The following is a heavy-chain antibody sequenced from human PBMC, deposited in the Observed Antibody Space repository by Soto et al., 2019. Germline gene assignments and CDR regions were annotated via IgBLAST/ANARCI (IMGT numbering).Heavy chain of an antibody. CDR3: ARVRSIFGVVIMANWFDP. D-gene: IGHD3-3*01. Sequence: SETLSLTCTVSGGSISSGGYCWSWIRQHPGKGLEWIGYIYYSGSTYYNPSLKSRVTISVDTSKNQFSLKLSSVTAADTAVYYCARVRSIFGVVIMANWFDPWGQGTLVTVSS. CDR1: GGSISSGGYC. J-gene: IGHJ5*02. V-gene: IGHV4-31*03. CDR2: IYYSGST.